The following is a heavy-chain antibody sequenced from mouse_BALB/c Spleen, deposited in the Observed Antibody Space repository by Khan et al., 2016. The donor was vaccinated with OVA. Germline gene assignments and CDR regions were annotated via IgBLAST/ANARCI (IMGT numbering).Heavy chain of an antibody. CDR2: IDPSDSET. D-gene: IGHD2-2*01. J-gene: IGHJ3*01. CDR1: GYTFTSYW. V-gene: IGHV1-61*01. CDR3: ARREKYGYDPSWFAY. Sequence: QVQLQQSGAELVRPGASVKLSCKASGYTFTSYWMNWVKQRPGQGLEWIGMIDPSDSETHYNQMFKDKATLTVDKSSSTVYMQLSSLTSEDSAVYYCARREKYGYDPSWFAYWGQGTLVTVSP.